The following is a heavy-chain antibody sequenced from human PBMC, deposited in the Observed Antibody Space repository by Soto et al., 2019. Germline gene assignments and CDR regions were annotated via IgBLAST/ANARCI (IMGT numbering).Heavy chain of an antibody. Sequence: PGGSLRLSCEASGFTFSGYAMHWVRQAPGKGLEWVAVISYDGSNKYYADSVKGRFTISRDNSKNTLYLQMNSLRAEDTAVYYCARGDGRTLLWFGESYYYYGMDVWGQGTTVTVS. CDR1: GFTFSGYA. V-gene: IGHV3-30-3*01. J-gene: IGHJ6*02. D-gene: IGHD3-10*01. CDR3: ARGDGRTLLWFGESYYYYGMDV. CDR2: ISYDGSNK.